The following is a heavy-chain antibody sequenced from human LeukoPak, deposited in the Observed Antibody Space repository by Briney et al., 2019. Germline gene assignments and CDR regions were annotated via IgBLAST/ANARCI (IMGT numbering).Heavy chain of an antibody. CDR3: AKTTVGYSSGRYPGWPIDY. J-gene: IGHJ4*02. V-gene: IGHV3-23*01. CDR2: ISGSGGDT. Sequence: PGESLRLSCAASGFTFRSYAIYWVRQAPGKGLEWVSGISGSGGDTYFADSVKGRFTTSRDNSKNTVFLQMDSLRAEDTAVYYCAKTTVGYSSGRYPGWPIDYWGQGTLVTVSS. CDR1: GFTFRSYA. D-gene: IGHD6-19*01.